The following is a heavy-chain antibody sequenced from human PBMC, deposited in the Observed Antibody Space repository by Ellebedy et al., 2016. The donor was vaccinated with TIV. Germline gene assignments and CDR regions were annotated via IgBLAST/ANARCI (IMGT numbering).Heavy chain of an antibody. J-gene: IGHJ4*02. CDR2: INHSGST. CDR3: AIFSGRGGSGRHAQPSLDY. CDR1: GGSFSGYY. D-gene: IGHD1-26*01. Sequence: MPSETLSLTCAVYGGSFSGYYWSRIRQPPGKGLEWIGEINHSGSTNYNPSLKSRVTISVETSKNQFSLKMSSVTAADTAVYYCAIFSGRGGSGRHAQPSLDYWGQGTLVTVSS. V-gene: IGHV4-34*01.